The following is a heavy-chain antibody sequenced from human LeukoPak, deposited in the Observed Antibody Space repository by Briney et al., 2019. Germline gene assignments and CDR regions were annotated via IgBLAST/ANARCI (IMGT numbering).Heavy chain of an antibody. V-gene: IGHV4-59*07. D-gene: IGHD2-15*01. CDR3: ARGRGSLYYYYYMDV. J-gene: IGHJ6*03. Sequence: SDTLSLTCAVYGGSFSVYYWSWIRQPPGKGLEWIVYIYYSGSTNYNPSLKSRVTISVDTSKNQFSLKLSSVTAADTAVYYCARGRGSLYYYYYMDVWGKGTTVTVSS. CDR1: GGSFSVYY. CDR2: IYYSGST.